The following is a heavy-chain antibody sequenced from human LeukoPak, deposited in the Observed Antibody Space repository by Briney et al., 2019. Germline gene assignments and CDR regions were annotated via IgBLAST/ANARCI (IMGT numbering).Heavy chain of an antibody. CDR2: TNSGGTST. J-gene: IGHJ4*02. CDR1: GFPFSDFS. Sequence: GGSLRLSCATSGFPFSDFSMSWVRQAPGKGLKWISTTNSGGTSTYYAESVKGRFTISRDNSKNTLYLQMSSLRVEDTAVYYCAKQSYARSLGEGGPGTLVSVSS. CDR3: AKQSYARSLGE. D-gene: IGHD2-8*01. V-gene: IGHV3-23*01.